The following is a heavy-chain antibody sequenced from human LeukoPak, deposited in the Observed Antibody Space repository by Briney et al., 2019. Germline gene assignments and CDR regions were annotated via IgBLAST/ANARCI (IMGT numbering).Heavy chain of an antibody. CDR3: ANLLQPNPG. D-gene: IGHD1-14*01. CDR1: GFTFSSYG. Sequence: GGSLRLSCAASGFTFSSYGMHWVRQAPGKGLEWVAVIWYDGSNKYYADSVKGRFTISRDNSKNTPYLQMNSLRAEDTAVYYCANLLQPNPGWGQGTLVTVSS. CDR2: IWYDGSNK. J-gene: IGHJ4*02. V-gene: IGHV3-33*06.